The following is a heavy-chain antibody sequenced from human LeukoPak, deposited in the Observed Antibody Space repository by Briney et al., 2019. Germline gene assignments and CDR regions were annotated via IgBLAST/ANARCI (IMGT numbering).Heavy chain of an antibody. V-gene: IGHV4-4*02. CDR1: GGSISSSNW. CDR2: IYHSGST. CDR3: ASGYDYARDAFDI. Sequence: KPSETLSLTCAVSGGSISSSNWWSWVRQPPGKGLEWIGEIYHSGSTNYNPFLKSRVTISVDKPKNQFSLKLSSVTAADTAVYYCASGYDYARDAFDIWGQGTMVTVSS. D-gene: IGHD5-12*01. J-gene: IGHJ3*02.